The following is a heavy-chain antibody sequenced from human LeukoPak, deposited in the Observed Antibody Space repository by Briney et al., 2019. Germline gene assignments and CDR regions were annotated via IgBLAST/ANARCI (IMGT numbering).Heavy chain of an antibody. CDR3: ARGGLPLGY. CDR2: INHSGST. J-gene: IGHJ4*02. Sequence: GSLRLSCAASGFTFSSDAMSWIRQPPGKGLEWIGEINHSGSTNYNPSLKSRVTISVDTSKNQFSLKLSSVTAADTAVYYCARGGLPLGYWGQGTLVTVSS. CDR1: GFTFSSDA. D-gene: IGHD3-16*01. V-gene: IGHV4-34*01.